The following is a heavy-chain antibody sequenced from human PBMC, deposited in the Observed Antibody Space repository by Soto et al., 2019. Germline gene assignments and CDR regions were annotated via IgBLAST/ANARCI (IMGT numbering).Heavy chain of an antibody. CDR1: GLTFSSHA. Sequence: VELVESGGGLVHPGESLRLSCATSGLTFSSHAMSWVRQAPGRGLEWVSTVSGAGDYTYYADSVKGRFTISRDNSKSTAYLQLSNLRAEPSAVYYCARMRTVTPTRPYWYFDLWGRGSLVSVSS. V-gene: IGHV3-23*04. J-gene: IGHJ2*01. CDR2: VSGAGDYT. D-gene: IGHD4-4*01. CDR3: ARMRTVTPTRPYWYFDL.